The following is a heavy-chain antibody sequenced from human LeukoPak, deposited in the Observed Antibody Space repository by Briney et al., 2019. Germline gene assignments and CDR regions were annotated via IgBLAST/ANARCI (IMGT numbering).Heavy chain of an antibody. CDR2: INSKSGGT. CDR3: ARSMAPSGSLYFQH. V-gene: IGHV1-2*02. D-gene: IGHD6-13*01. J-gene: IGHJ1*01. Sequence: ASVKVSCKASGYTFTGYYMHWVRQAPGQGLEWMGWINSKSGGTNYAQKFQGRVTMTRDTYISAAYMELSRLRSDDTAVYYCARSMAPSGSLYFQHWGQGTLVTVSS. CDR1: GYTFTGYY.